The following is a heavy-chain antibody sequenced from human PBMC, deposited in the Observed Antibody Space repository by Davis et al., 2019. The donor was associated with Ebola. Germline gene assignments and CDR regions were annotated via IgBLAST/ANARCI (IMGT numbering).Heavy chain of an antibody. CDR2: ISSSGSTI. CDR1: GFTFSYYY. D-gene: IGHD3-10*01. CDR3: AQIISYYYGMDV. V-gene: IGHV3-11*04. J-gene: IGHJ6*02. Sequence: GESLKISCAASGFTFSYYYMSWIRQAPGKGLEWVSYISSSGSTIYYADSVKGRFTISRDNAKNSLYLQMNSLRAEDTAVYYCAQIISYYYGMDVWGQGTTVTVSS.